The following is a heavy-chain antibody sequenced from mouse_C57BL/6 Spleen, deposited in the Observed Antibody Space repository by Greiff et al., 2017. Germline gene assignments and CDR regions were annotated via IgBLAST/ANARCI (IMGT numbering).Heavy chain of an antibody. CDR3: VRGAYGNYYAMDY. V-gene: IGHV10-1*01. D-gene: IGHD2-1*01. J-gene: IGHJ4*01. CDR2: IRSKSNNYAT. CDR1: GFSFNTYA. Sequence: EVQLQQSGGGLVQPKGSLKLSCAASGFSFNTYAMNWVRQAPGKGLEWVARIRSKSNNYATYYADSVKDRFTISRDDSESMLYLKMNNLKTEDTAMYYCVRGAYGNYYAMDYWGQGTSVTVSS.